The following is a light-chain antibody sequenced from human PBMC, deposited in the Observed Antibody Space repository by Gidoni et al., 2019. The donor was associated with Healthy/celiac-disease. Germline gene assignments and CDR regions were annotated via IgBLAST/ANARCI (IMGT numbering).Light chain of an antibody. Sequence: DIVLTQSPLSLPVTPGEPASISCRSSQSLLHSNGYNYLDWYLQKPGQSQQLLIYLGSNRASGVPDRFSGSGSGTDFTLKISRVEAEDAGVYYCMQALQTLMYTFGQGTKLEIK. CDR2: LGS. V-gene: IGKV2-28*01. J-gene: IGKJ2*01. CDR3: MQALQTLMYT. CDR1: QSLLHSNGYNY.